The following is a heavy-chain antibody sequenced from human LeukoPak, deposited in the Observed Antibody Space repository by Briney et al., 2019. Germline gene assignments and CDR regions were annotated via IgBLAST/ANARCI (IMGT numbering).Heavy chain of an antibody. CDR2: FDPEDGET. CDR1: GYTLTELS. V-gene: IGHV1-24*01. D-gene: IGHD2-2*01. Sequence: ASVKVSCKVSGYTLTELSVHRVRQAPGKGLEWMGGFDPEDGETIYAQKFQGRVTMTEDTSTDTAYMELSSLRSEDTAVYYCATAVIVPAAPYYFDYWGQGTLVTVSS. J-gene: IGHJ4*02. CDR3: ATAVIVPAAPYYFDY.